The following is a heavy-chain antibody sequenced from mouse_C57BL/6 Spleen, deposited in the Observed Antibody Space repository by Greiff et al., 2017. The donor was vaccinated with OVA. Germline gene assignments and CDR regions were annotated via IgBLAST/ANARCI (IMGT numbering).Heavy chain of an antibody. CDR3: ARPRDEAMDY. CDR1: GFTFSSYA. Sequence: EVKLMESGGGLVKPGGSLKLSCAASGFTFSSYAMSWVRQTPEKRLEWVATISDGGSYTYYPDNVKGRFTISRDNAKNNLYLQMSHLKSEDTAMYYCARPRDEAMDYWGQGTSVTVSS. CDR2: ISDGGSYT. V-gene: IGHV5-4*03. J-gene: IGHJ4*01.